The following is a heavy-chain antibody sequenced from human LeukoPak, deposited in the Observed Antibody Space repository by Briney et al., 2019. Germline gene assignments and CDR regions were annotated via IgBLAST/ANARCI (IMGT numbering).Heavy chain of an antibody. D-gene: IGHD6-19*01. J-gene: IGHJ4*02. V-gene: IGHV3-21*01. CDR1: GFTVSSNY. CDR2: ISSSSSYI. Sequence: PGGSLRLSCAASGFTVSSNYMSWVRQAPGKGLEWVSSISSSSSYIYYADSVKGRFTISRDNAKNSLYLQMNSLRAEDTAVYYCARMGVLAVARWGQGTLVTVSS. CDR3: ARMGVLAVAR.